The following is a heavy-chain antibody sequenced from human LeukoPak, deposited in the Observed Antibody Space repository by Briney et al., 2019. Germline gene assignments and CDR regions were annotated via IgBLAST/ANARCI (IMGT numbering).Heavy chain of an antibody. CDR3: ARGYSDYPYFFDY. CDR2: IFHSGNT. J-gene: IGHJ4*02. V-gene: IGHV4-30-2*01. CDR1: GGSISSGTYS. D-gene: IGHD5-12*01. Sequence: SETLSLTCAVSGGSISSGTYSWHWLRQPPGEGLEWIGYIFHSGNTYYSPSLKSRVTISVDRSKTQFSLKLTSVTAADTAVYYCARGYSDYPYFFDYWGQGTLVTVSS.